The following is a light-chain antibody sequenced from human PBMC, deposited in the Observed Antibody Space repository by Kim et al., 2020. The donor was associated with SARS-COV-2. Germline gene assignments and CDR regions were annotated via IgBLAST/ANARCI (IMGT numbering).Light chain of an antibody. V-gene: IGKV3-20*01. Sequence: PGEKTALICRGRRKYRKNYLGWYQQKPGQAPRLLIYGASSRATGIPDRFSGSGSGTDFTLTISRLEPDDFAVYYCQQYDSSPRTFGQGTKVDIK. CDR1: RKYRKNY. J-gene: IGKJ1*01. CDR3: QQYDSSPRT. CDR2: GAS.